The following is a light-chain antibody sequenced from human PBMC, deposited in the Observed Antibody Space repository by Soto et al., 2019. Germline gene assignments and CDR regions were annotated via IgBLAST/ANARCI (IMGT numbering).Light chain of an antibody. CDR2: GTS. CDR1: QAIGND. V-gene: IGKV1-6*01. Sequence: AIQLTQSPPSLSASVGDTVTITCRASQAIGNDLDWYQQKPGEAPKLLIFGTSTLHSGVPSRFSGSGSGTDFTLPISSLQPEDFATYFCLQDYTYSLTFGGGTEVEIK. CDR3: LQDYTYSLT. J-gene: IGKJ4*01.